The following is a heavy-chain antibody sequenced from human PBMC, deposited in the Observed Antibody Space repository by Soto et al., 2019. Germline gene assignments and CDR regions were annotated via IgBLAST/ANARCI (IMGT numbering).Heavy chain of an antibody. CDR2: ISGSGGST. CDR1: GFTFSSYA. J-gene: IGHJ4*02. V-gene: IGHV3-23*01. CDR3: AKDVNSYDFWSGYYDRVAWSPVGNFDY. D-gene: IGHD3-3*01. Sequence: GGSLRLSCAASGFTFSSYAMSWVRQAPGKGLEWVSAISGSGGSTYYADSVKGRFTISRDNSKNTLYLQMNSLRAEDTAVYYCAKDVNSYDFWSGYYDRVAWSPVGNFDYWGQGTLVTVSS.